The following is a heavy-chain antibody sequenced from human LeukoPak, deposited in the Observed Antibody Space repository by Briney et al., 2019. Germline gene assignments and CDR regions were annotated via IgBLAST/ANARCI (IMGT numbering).Heavy chain of an antibody. CDR3: ARDPRESSSWYYFDY. Sequence: ASVKVSCKASGYTFTSYGTSWVRQAPGQGLEWMGWISAYNGNTNYAQKLQGRVTMTTDTSTSTAYMELRSLRSDDTAVYYCARDPRESSSWYYFDYWGQGTLVTVSS. CDR2: ISAYNGNT. CDR1: GYTFTSYG. D-gene: IGHD6-13*01. V-gene: IGHV1-18*01. J-gene: IGHJ4*02.